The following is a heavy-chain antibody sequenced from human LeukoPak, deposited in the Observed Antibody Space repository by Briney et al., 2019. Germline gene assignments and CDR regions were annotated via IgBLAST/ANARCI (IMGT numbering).Heavy chain of an antibody. CDR1: GGPISSSSYY. Sequence: PSETLSLTCTVSGGPISSSSYYWGWIRQPPGKGLDWSGSIYYSGITYYNPSLKSRVTISVDTSKNQFSLKLSSVTAAETAVYYCARDSSSWSSESWFDPWGQGTLVTVYS. D-gene: IGHD6-13*01. V-gene: IGHV4-39*07. J-gene: IGHJ5*02. CDR2: IYYSGIT. CDR3: ARDSSSWSSESWFDP.